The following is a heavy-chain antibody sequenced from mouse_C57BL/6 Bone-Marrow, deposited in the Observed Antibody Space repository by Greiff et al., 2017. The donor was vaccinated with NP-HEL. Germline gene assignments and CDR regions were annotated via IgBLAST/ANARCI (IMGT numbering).Heavy chain of an antibody. CDR2: IGPGSGST. D-gene: IGHD1-1*01. CDR1: GYTFTDYY. CDR3: AKFYGSSFYYAMDY. V-gene: IGHV1-77*01. J-gene: IGHJ4*01. Sequence: VKLMESGAELVKPGASVKISCKASGYTFTDYYINWVKQRPGQGLEWIGKIGPGSGSTYYNEKFKGKATLTADKSSSTAYMQLSSLTSEDSAVYFCAKFYGSSFYYAMDYWGQGTSVTVSS.